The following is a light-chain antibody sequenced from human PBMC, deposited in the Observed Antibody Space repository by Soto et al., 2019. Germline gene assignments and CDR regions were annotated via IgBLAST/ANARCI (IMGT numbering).Light chain of an antibody. CDR3: QQRSNWPLT. CDR2: DAS. V-gene: IGKV3-11*01. J-gene: IGKJ4*01. CDR1: QSVSSY. Sequence: EIVLTQSPATLSLSPGQIATLSCRASQSVSSYLAWYQQKPGQAPMLLIYDASNKATGIPARFSGSGSGTDFTLTISSLEPEDFAVYYCQQRSNWPLTFGGGTKGEIK.